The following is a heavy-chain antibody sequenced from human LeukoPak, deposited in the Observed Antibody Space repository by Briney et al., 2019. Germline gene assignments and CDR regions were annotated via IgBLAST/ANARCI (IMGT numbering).Heavy chain of an antibody. D-gene: IGHD3-3*01. CDR2: INHSGST. CDR3: ATIGHLFGAFDI. CDR1: GFTFSSYS. J-gene: IGHJ3*02. Sequence: GSLRLSCAASGFTFSSYSMNWVRQPPGKGLEWIGEINHSGSTNYNPSLKSRVTISVDTSKNQFSLKLSSVTAADTAVYYCATIGHLFGAFDIWGQGTMVTVSS. V-gene: IGHV4-34*08.